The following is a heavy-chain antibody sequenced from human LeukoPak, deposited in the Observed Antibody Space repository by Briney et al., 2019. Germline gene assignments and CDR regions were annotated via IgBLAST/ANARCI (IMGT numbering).Heavy chain of an antibody. D-gene: IGHD3-10*01. J-gene: IGHJ3*02. CDR1: GGSISSSSYY. CDR2: IYYSGST. CDR3: ARDRAGVYSYGSGSYYKRADAFDI. V-gene: IGHV4-39*07. Sequence: SETLSLTCTVSGGSISSSSYYWGWIRQPPGKGLEWIGSIYYSGSTYYNPSLKSRVTISVDTSKNQFSLQLNPVTPEDTAVYYCARDRAGVYSYGSGSYYKRADAFDIWGQGTMVTVSS.